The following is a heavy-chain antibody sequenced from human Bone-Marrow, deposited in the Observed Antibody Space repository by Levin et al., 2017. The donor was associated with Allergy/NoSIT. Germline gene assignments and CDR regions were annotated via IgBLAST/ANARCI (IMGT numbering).Heavy chain of an antibody. D-gene: IGHD4-11*01. Sequence: GESLKISCAASGFTFSSYGMHWVRQAPGKGLEWVAVISYDGSNKYYADSVKGRFTISRDNSKNTLYLQMNSLRAEDTAVYYCAKDIYSNSYYYGMDVWGEGTTVTVSS. V-gene: IGHV3-30*18. CDR1: GFTFSSYG. CDR3: AKDIYSNSYYYGMDV. J-gene: IGHJ6*04. CDR2: ISYDGSNK.